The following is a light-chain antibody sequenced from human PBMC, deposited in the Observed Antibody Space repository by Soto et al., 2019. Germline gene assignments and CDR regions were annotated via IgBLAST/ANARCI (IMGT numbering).Light chain of an antibody. CDR2: DVS. Sequence: QSVLTQPRSVSGSPGQSVTISCTGSSSDVGGYNFVSWYQQHPTKAPKLMIYDVSKRPSGVPDRFSGSKSGNTASLTISGLQAEDEAHYYCCSYAGSSTWVFGGGTKLTVL. CDR1: SSDVGGYNF. J-gene: IGLJ3*02. CDR3: CSYAGSSTWV. V-gene: IGLV2-11*01.